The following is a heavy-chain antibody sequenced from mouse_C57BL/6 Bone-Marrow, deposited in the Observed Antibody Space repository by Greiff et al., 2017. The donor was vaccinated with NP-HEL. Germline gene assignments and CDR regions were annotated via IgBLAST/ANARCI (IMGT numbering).Heavy chain of an antibody. CDR1: GYTFTDYY. V-gene: IGHV1-19*01. J-gene: IGHJ1*03. CDR3: ARFGPTDYFDV. Sequence: EVQLQQSGPVLVKPGASVKMSCKASGYTFTDYYMNWVKQSHGKSLEWIGVINPYNGGTSYNQKFKGKATLTVDKSSSTAYMELNSLTSEDSAVYYCARFGPTDYFDVWGTGTTVTVSS. CDR2: INPYNGGT.